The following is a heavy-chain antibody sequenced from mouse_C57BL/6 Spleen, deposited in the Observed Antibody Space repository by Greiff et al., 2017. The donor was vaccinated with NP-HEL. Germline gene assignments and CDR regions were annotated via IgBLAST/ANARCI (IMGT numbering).Heavy chain of an antibody. J-gene: IGHJ1*03. V-gene: IGHV1-26*01. CDR3: ARGYYGSSYEYFDV. CDR2: INLNNGGT. Sequence: EVQLQESGPELVKPGASVKISCKASGYTFTDYYMNWVKQSHGKSLEWIGDINLNNGGTSYNQKFKGKATLTVDKSSSTAYMELRSLTSEDSAVYYCARGYYGSSYEYFDVWGTGTTVTVSS. D-gene: IGHD1-1*01. CDR1: GYTFTDYY.